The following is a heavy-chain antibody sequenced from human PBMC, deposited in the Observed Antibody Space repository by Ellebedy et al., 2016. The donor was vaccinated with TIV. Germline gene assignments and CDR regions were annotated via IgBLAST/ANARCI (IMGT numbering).Heavy chain of an antibody. CDR2: IYYSGST. D-gene: IGHD6-19*01. CDR3: ARHGVQWQAPYFDY. V-gene: IGHV4-39*01. J-gene: IGHJ4*02. Sequence: SETLSLTXTVSGGSISSSSYYWGWIRQPPGKGLEWIGSIYYSGSTYYNPSLKSRVTISVDTSKNQFSLKLSSVTAADTAVYYCARHGVQWQAPYFDYWGQGTLVTVSS. CDR1: GGSISSSSYY.